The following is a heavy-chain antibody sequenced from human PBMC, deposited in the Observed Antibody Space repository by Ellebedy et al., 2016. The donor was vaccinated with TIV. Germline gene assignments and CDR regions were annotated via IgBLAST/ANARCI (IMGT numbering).Heavy chain of an antibody. J-gene: IGHJ5*01. CDR2: IYQDGSEK. CDR3: ARRGSYGDYAVHVNNWFDS. CDR1: GFSFRSYW. Sequence: GESLKISCAASGFSFRSYWMSWVRQAPGKGLEWVANIYQDGSEKYYVDSVEGRFTISRDNAKNELYLQMKSLGVEDTAVYYCARRGSYGDYAVHVNNWFDSWGQGTPVTVSP. D-gene: IGHD4-17*01. V-gene: IGHV3-7*01.